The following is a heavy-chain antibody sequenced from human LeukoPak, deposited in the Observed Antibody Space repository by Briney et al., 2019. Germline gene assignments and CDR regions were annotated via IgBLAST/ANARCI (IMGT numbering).Heavy chain of an antibody. Sequence: SETLSLTCAVYGGSFSGYYWSWIRQPPGKGLEWIGEINHSGSTNYNPSLKSRVTISVDTSKNQFSLKLSSVTAADTAVYYCTRPGAAAGIDAFDIWGQGTMVTVSS. CDR3: TRPGAAAGIDAFDI. CDR1: GGSFSGYY. V-gene: IGHV4-34*01. CDR2: INHSGST. J-gene: IGHJ3*02. D-gene: IGHD6-13*01.